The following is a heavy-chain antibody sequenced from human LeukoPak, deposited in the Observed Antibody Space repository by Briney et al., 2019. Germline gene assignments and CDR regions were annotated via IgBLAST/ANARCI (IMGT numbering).Heavy chain of an antibody. CDR3: ATVRSGSWDWFDP. J-gene: IGHJ5*02. CDR1: GFTFSSYG. D-gene: IGHD3-10*01. CDR2: IWYDGSNK. Sequence: GRSLRLSCAASGFTFSSYGMHWVRQAPGKGLEWVAVIWYDGSNKYYADSVKGRFIISRDNSKNTLYLQMNSLRAEDTAVYYCATVRSGSWDWFDPWGQGTLLTVSS. V-gene: IGHV3-33*01.